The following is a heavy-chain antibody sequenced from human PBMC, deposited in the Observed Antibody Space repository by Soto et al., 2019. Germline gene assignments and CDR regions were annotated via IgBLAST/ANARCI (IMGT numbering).Heavy chain of an antibody. Sequence: EVQLVESGGGLIQPGGSLRLSCAASGFNFIRKYMIWVRQAPGKGLEWGSILYGGGTTYYADSVKGRFTISRETSENTLYLQMNRLRAADTAVYYCSRGLYDSGSFYFDCWGQGTLVTVSS. D-gene: IGHD3-10*01. CDR3: SRGLYDSGSFYFDC. CDR1: GFNFIRKY. CDR2: LYGGGTT. V-gene: IGHV3-53*01. J-gene: IGHJ4*02.